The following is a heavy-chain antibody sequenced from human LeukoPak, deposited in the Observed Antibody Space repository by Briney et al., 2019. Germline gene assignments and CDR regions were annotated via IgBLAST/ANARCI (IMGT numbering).Heavy chain of an antibody. CDR2: IRGSGVST. CDR1: GITLNYYA. Sequence: GGSLRLSCAASGITLNYYAMSWVRQAPGKGLEWVSGIRGSGVSTYYADSVKGRFTISRDNSKNTLYLQMNSLRAEDTAVYYCAKGYCGGDCFPDGSMDYWGQGTLVTVST. D-gene: IGHD2-21*02. CDR3: AKGYCGGDCFPDGSMDY. J-gene: IGHJ4*02. V-gene: IGHV3-23*01.